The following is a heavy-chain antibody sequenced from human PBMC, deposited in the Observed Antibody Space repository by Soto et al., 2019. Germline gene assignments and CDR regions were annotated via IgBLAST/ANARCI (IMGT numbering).Heavy chain of an antibody. Sequence: QVQLVESGGGVVQPGRSLRLSCAASGFIFSNYGMHWVRQAPGKGLEWVAVIWYDGSNKYYADSVKGRFTISRDNPKNTLYLQMNSLRAEDTAVYYCAGGRRGSGSYFDYWGQGTLVTVSS. CDR1: GFIFSNYG. V-gene: IGHV3-33*01. CDR2: IWYDGSNK. J-gene: IGHJ4*02. D-gene: IGHD3-10*01. CDR3: AGGRRGSGSYFDY.